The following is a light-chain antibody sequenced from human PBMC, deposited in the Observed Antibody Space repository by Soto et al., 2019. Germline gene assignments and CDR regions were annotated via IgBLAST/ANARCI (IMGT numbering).Light chain of an antibody. V-gene: IGLV1-40*01. CDR3: QAYDNSLGVSVL. J-gene: IGLJ3*02. CDR2: GSF. CDR1: SSNIGAGYD. Sequence: QSVLTQPPSVSWAPGQTVTISCSGSSSNIGAGYDVHWYQQLPGTVPKLVIYGSFNRPSGVPDRFSGSKSGTSASLAITGLQAEDEAYYYCQAYDNSLGVSVLFGGGTQLTVL.